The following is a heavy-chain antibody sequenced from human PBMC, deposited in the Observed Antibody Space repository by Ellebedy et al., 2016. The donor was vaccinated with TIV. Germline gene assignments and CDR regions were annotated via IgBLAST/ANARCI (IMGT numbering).Heavy chain of an antibody. CDR2: IEPSGGTT. D-gene: IGHD6-6*01. J-gene: IGHJ6*02. CDR1: GYTFTNYY. V-gene: IGHV1-46*01. CDR3: AREDLLSSSSYDHYGMDA. Sequence: AASVKVSCKASGYTFTNYYMHWVRQAPGQGLEWMGIIEPSGGTTIYAQKFQGRVTMNRDTSTITVYMELSSLRSEDTAVYYCAREDLLSSSSYDHYGMDAWGQGTTVTVSS.